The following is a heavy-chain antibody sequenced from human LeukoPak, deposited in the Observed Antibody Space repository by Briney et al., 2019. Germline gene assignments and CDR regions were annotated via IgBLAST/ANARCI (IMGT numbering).Heavy chain of an antibody. J-gene: IGHJ4*02. Sequence: GASVKVSCKASGYTFTSYGTSWVRQAPGQGLEWMGWISAYNGNTNYAQKLQGRVTMTTDTSTSTAYMELRSLRSDDTAVYYCARSRTHRLYSGSGSYPGAFDYWGQGTLVTVSS. CDR1: GYTFTSYG. D-gene: IGHD3-10*01. CDR3: ARSRTHRLYSGSGSYPGAFDY. CDR2: ISAYNGNT. V-gene: IGHV1-18*01.